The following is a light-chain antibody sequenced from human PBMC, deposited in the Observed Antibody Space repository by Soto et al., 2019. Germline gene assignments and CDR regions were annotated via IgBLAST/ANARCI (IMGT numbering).Light chain of an antibody. J-gene: IGKJ3*01. CDR2: GAS. CDR1: QDIRKY. CDR3: QHFANIPPFT. Sequence: DIQMTQSPSSLSASVGDRVTITCQASQDIRKYLSWYQQKPGRAPKLLIYGASNLETGVPSRFSGSGYWTDFTFTISSLQPEYIATYYCQHFANIPPFTFGPGTKVAIK. V-gene: IGKV1-33*01.